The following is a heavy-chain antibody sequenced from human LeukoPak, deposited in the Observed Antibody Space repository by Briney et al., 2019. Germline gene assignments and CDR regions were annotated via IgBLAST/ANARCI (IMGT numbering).Heavy chain of an antibody. Sequence: SETLSLTCTVSGGSISSGDYFWSWIRQTPAKGLEWIGYISSSGRTFYNPSLKSPISISVDTSKSQFSLRLSSLTAADTAVYYCARLTYFYDSSGYRSLGFDVWGQGTMVTVSS. CDR3: ARLTYFYDSSGYRSLGFDV. J-gene: IGHJ3*01. D-gene: IGHD3-22*01. CDR2: ISSSGRT. CDR1: GGSISSGDYF. V-gene: IGHV4-30-4*01.